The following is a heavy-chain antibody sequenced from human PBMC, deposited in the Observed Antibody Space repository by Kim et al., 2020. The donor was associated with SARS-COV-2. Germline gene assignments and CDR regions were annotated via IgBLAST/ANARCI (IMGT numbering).Heavy chain of an antibody. D-gene: IGHD1-26*01. CDR2: IGTAGDT. CDR3: ARGTPVGYGMDV. V-gene: IGHV3-13*01. Sequence: GGSLRLSCAASGFTFSSYDMHWVRQATGKGLEWVSAIGTAGDTYYPGSVKGRFTISRENAKNSLYLQMNSLRAGDMAVYYCARGTPVGYGMDVWGQGTTVTVSS. J-gene: IGHJ6*02. CDR1: GFTFSSYD.